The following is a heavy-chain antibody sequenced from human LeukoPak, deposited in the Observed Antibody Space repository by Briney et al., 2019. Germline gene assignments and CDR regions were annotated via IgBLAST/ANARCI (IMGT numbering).Heavy chain of an antibody. CDR1: GFTFSSYG. Sequence: GGSLRLSCAASGFTFSSYGMHWVRQAPGKGLEWVAVIWYDGSNKYYADSVKGRFTISRDNSKNTQYLQMNSLRAEDTAVYYCARVRTRGAMALDYWGQGTLVTVSS. CDR3: ARVRTRGAMALDY. D-gene: IGHD3-16*01. J-gene: IGHJ4*02. V-gene: IGHV3-33*01. CDR2: IWYDGSNK.